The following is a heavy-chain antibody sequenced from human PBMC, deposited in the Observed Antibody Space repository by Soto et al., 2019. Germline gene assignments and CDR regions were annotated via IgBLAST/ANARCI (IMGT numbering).Heavy chain of an antibody. Sequence: SQTLSLTCAITGDSVSSNSAGWSWVRQSPSRGLEWLGRTYYRSKWYYEYAVSVRGRITIKPDTSKNQYSLQLNSVTPEDTAVYFCARGEQYSGRTFDYWGQGTMATV. CDR2: TYYRSKWYY. V-gene: IGHV6-1*01. D-gene: IGHD1-26*01. J-gene: IGHJ4*01. CDR3: ARGEQYSGRTFDY. CDR1: GDSVSSNSAG.